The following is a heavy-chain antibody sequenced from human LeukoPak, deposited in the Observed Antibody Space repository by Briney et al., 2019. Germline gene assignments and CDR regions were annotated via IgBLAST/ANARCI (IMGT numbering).Heavy chain of an antibody. CDR1: GGSMTSNTYC. D-gene: IGHD2-15*01. V-gene: IGHV4-39*07. CDR3: ARDRLDIVVFPPSKQRRYMDV. J-gene: IGHJ6*03. CDR2: IYYSGST. Sequence: SETLSLTSTVSGGSMTSNTYCWGWTRQPPGKGLEWIGSIYYSGSTYYNSSLKSRVTISVDTSKNQFSLKLSYVTAADTAVHYCARDRLDIVVFPPSKQRRYMDVWGKGTTVTVSS.